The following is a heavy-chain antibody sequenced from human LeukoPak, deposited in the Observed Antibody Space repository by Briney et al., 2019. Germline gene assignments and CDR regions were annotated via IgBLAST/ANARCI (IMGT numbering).Heavy chain of an antibody. CDR2: IYHSGST. J-gene: IGHJ4*02. CDR3: ARASHDYGDYSHFDY. D-gene: IGHD4-17*01. V-gene: IGHV4-39*07. Sequence: PSETLSLTCTVSGGSISTNSYLWGWLRQSPGKGLEWIGEIYHSGSTNYNPSLKTRVTISVDKSKNQFSLKLSSVTAADTAVYYCARASHDYGDYSHFDYWGQGTLVTVSS. CDR1: GGSISTNSYL.